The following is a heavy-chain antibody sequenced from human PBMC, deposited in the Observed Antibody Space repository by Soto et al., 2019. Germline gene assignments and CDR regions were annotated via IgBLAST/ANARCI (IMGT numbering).Heavy chain of an antibody. D-gene: IGHD2-2*01. J-gene: IGHJ6*03. Sequence: SETLSLTCTVSGGSISSGGYYWSWIRQHPGKGLEWIGYIYYSGSTYYNPSLKSRVTISVDTSKNQFSLKLSSMTAADTAVYYCARVPAKVGCSSTSCRRKRHGYYYYMDVWGKGTTFTVSS. CDR2: IYYSGST. V-gene: IGHV4-31*03. CDR1: GGSISSGGYY. CDR3: ARVPAKVGCSSTSCRRKRHGYYYYMDV.